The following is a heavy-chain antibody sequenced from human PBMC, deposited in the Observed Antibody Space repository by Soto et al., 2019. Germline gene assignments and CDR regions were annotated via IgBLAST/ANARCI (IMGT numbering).Heavy chain of an antibody. CDR3: ARDMHAGFTHYFDP. D-gene: IGHD1-26*01. CDR1: GASIRSYY. V-gene: IGHV4-4*08. J-gene: IGHJ5*02. Sequence: LSLTCSVSGASIRSYYWHWIRQPPGKGLEWIGYVYTSDYTRYSSSLKSRVTISVDTSKSQFYLRLNSVTAADTAVYYCARDMHAGFTHYFDPWGQGTLVTVSS. CDR2: VYTSDYT.